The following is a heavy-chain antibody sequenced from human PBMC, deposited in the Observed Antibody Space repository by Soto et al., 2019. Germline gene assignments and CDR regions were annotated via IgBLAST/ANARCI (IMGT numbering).Heavy chain of an antibody. CDR1: GGSSSSYY. CDR2: IYYSGST. Sequence: SETLSLTCTVSGGSSSSYYWSWIRQPPGKGLEWIGYIYYSGSTNYNPSLKSRVTISVDTSKNQFSLKLSSVTAADTAVYYCARVAYYDFWSGYHPGFDYWGQGNLVTGSS. V-gene: IGHV4-59*01. J-gene: IGHJ4*02. D-gene: IGHD3-3*01. CDR3: ARVAYYDFWSGYHPGFDY.